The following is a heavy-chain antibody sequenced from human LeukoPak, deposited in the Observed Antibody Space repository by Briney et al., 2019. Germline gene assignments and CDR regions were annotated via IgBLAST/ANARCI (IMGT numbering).Heavy chain of an antibody. CDR2: IYHSGST. D-gene: IGHD3-16*01. J-gene: IGHJ6*03. Sequence: SETLSLTCTVSGYSISSGYYWGWIRQPPGKGLEWIGSIYHSGSTYYNPSLKSRVTISVDTSKNQFSLKLSSVTAADTAVYYCARDGGRTYLYYYMDVWGKGATVTVSS. V-gene: IGHV4-38-2*02. CDR1: GYSISSGYY. CDR3: ARDGGRTYLYYYMDV.